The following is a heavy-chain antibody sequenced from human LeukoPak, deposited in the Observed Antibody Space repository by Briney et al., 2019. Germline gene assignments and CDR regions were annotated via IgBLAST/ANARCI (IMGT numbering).Heavy chain of an antibody. V-gene: IGHV4-61*08. Sequence: SSETLSLTCTVSGGSVSNTDYYWSWIRQPPGKGLEWIGYIYYSGSTSYNPSLKSRVTISVDTSKNQFSLKLSSVTAADTAVYYCARGYSGSYGRFDYWGQGTLVTVSS. D-gene: IGHD1-26*01. CDR3: ARGYSGSYGRFDY. J-gene: IGHJ4*02. CDR2: IYYSGST. CDR1: GGSVSNTDYY.